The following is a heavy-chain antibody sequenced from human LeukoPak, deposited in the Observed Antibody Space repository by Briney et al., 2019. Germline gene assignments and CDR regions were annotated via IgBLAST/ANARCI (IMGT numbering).Heavy chain of an antibody. V-gene: IGHV4-39*07. Sequence: SETLSLTCTVSGGSISSNIDYWGWIRQPQGKGLEWIGSISYTGNTYYNPSLKSRVTISVDTSKSQFSLKLSSVTAADTAVYYCARVKRRYQLLKPLHETPSHYFDYWGQGTLVTVSS. CDR1: GGSISSNIDY. D-gene: IGHD2-2*01. J-gene: IGHJ4*02. CDR3: ARVKRRYQLLKPLHETPSHYFDY. CDR2: ISYTGNT.